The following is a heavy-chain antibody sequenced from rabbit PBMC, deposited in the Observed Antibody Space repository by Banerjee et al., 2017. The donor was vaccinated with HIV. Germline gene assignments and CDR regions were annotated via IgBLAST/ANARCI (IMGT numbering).Heavy chain of an antibody. CDR1: GFSFSSSYY. CDR2: IYTGSSGST. V-gene: IGHV1S40*01. CDR3: ARRNAASYWSL. Sequence: QSLEESGGDLVKPGASLTLTCTASGFSFSSSYYIYWVRQAPGKGPEWIACIYTGSSGSTYYASWAKGRFTISKTSSTTVTLQMTSLTAADTATYFCARRNAASYWSLWGQGTLVTVS. J-gene: IGHJ3*01. D-gene: IGHD8-1*01.